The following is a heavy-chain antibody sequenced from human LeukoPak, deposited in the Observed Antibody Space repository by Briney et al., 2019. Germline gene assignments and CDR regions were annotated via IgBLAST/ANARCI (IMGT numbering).Heavy chain of an antibody. D-gene: IGHD3-9*01. Sequence: ASVKVSCKASGYTFTGYYMHWVRQAPGQGLEWMGWINPNSGGTNYAQKFQGRVTMTRDTSISTAYMELSRLRSDDTAVYYCARGASYYDILTGYYSRPFDYWGQGTLVTVSS. J-gene: IGHJ4*02. CDR1: GYTFTGYY. CDR3: ARGASYYDILTGYYSRPFDY. CDR2: INPNSGGT. V-gene: IGHV1-2*02.